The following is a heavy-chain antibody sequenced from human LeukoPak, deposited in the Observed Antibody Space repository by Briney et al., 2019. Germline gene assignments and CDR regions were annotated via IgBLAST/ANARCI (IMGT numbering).Heavy chain of an antibody. V-gene: IGHV3-11*04. CDR3: APIVVVPAVPTGIS. CDR1: GFTFGDYY. CDR2: ISNSGSTK. D-gene: IGHD2-2*01. Sequence: GGSLRLSCAASGFTFGDYYMSWIRQAPGKGLEWVSYISNSGSTKYYADSVKGRFTISRDNAKNSLYLQMNSLRAEDTAVYYCAPIVVVPAVPTGISWGQGTLVTVSS. J-gene: IGHJ4*02.